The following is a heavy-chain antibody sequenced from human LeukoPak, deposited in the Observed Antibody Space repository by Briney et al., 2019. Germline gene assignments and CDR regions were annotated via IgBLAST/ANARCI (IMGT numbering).Heavy chain of an antibody. Sequence: PSETLSLTCTVSGGSISSYYWSWIRQPPGKGLEWIGYIYYSGSTNYNPSLKSRVTISVDTSKNQFSLKLSSVTAADTAVYYCARPYSSGWSADDAFDIWGQGTMVTVSS. CDR3: ARPYSSGWSADDAFDI. CDR1: GGSISSYY. D-gene: IGHD6-19*01. J-gene: IGHJ3*02. V-gene: IGHV4-59*08. CDR2: IYYSGST.